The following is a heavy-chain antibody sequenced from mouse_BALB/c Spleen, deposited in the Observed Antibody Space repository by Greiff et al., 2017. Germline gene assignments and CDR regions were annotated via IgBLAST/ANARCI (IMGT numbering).Heavy chain of an antibody. V-gene: IGHV5-9-4*01. J-gene: IGHJ2*01. D-gene: IGHD2-13*01. CDR2: ISSGGSYT. Sequence: DVMLVESGGGLVKPGGSLKLSCAASGFTFSSYAMSWVRQSPEKRLEWVAEISSGGSYTYYPDTVTGRFTISRDNAKNTLYLEMSSLRSEDTAMYYCARRRDYYYFDYWGQGTTLTVSS. CDR1: GFTFSSYA. CDR3: ARRRDYYYFDY.